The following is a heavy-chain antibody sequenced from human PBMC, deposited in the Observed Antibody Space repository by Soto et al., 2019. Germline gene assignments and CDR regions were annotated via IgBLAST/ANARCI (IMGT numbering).Heavy chain of an antibody. CDR2: IYYSGST. J-gene: IGHJ4*02. CDR3: ARAYCGGDCYFAYFDY. D-gene: IGHD2-21*02. V-gene: IGHV4-31*03. Sequence: QVQLQESGPGLVKPSQTLSLTCTVSGGSISSGGYYWSWIRQHPGKGLEWIGYIYYSGSTYYNPSLKSRVTISVDTSKNQFALKLSSVTAADTAVYYCARAYCGGDCYFAYFDYWGQGTLVTVSS. CDR1: GGSISSGGYY.